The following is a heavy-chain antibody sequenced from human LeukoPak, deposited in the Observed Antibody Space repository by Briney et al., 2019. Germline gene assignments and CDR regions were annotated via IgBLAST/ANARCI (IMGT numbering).Heavy chain of an antibody. Sequence: KPSETLSLTCTVSGGSISNYYWNWVRPPPGKGLGWVGPISFSGGTKYNPSLQSRVTISIDTSKNQFSLNLSSVTAADTAVYYCARRVIMSAAGVPDTWLDPWGQGILVTVSS. CDR1: GGSISNYY. CDR3: ARRVIMSAAGVPDTWLDP. J-gene: IGHJ5*02. CDR2: ISFSGGT. D-gene: IGHD2-8*01. V-gene: IGHV4-59*08.